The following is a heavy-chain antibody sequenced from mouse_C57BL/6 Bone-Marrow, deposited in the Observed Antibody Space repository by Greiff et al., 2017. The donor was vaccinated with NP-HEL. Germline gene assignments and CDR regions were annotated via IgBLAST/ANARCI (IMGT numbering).Heavy chain of an antibody. D-gene: IGHD3-2*02. J-gene: IGHJ3*01. CDR2: ISYDGSN. Sequence: EVKLVESGPGLVKPSQSLSLTCSVTGYSITSGYYWNWIRQFPGNKLEWMGYISYDGSNNYNPSLKNRISITRDTSKNQFFLKLNSVTTEDTATYYCAREEGTAQATSWFAYWGQGTLVTVSA. CDR3: AREEGTAQATSWFAY. V-gene: IGHV3-6*01. CDR1: GYSITSGYY.